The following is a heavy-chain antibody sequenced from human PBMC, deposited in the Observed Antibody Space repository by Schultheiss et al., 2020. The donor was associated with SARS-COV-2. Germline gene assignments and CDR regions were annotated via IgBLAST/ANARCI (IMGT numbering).Heavy chain of an antibody. D-gene: IGHD1-26*01. CDR2: IYYSGST. J-gene: IGHJ4*02. CDR1: GGSISSYY. CDR3: VAGRGSYVHFDY. V-gene: IGHV4-59*12. Sequence: SETLSLTCTVSGGSISSYYWSWIRQPPGKGLEWIGSIYYSGSTNYNPSLKSRVTISVDTSKNQFSLKLSSVTAADTAVYYCVAGRGSYVHFDYWGQGTLVTVSS.